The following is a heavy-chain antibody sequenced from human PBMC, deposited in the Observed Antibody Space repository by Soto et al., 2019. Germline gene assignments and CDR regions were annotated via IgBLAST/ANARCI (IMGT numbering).Heavy chain of an antibody. CDR3: ARGSAYDILTGYWSDAFDI. D-gene: IGHD3-9*01. CDR2: ISSSSSTI. V-gene: IGHV3-48*01. CDR1: GFTFSSYS. J-gene: IGHJ3*02. Sequence: EVQLVESGGGLVQPGGSLRLSCAASGFTFSSYSMNWVRQAPGKGLEWVSYISSSSSTIYYADSVKGRFTISRDNAKNSLYLQMNSLRAEDTAVYYCARGSAYDILTGYWSDAFDIWGQGTMVTVSS.